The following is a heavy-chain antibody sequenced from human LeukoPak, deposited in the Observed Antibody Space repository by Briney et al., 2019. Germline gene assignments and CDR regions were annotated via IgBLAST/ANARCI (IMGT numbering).Heavy chain of an antibody. CDR1: GFTVSTTY. CDR2: IYSGGNT. D-gene: IGHD1-26*01. CDR3: ASNGGNSGTFLQLDY. V-gene: IGHV3-66*02. Sequence: PGGSLRLSCAASGFTVSTTYMTWVRQAPGKGLEWVSVIYSGGNTYHTDSVKGRFTIFRDISENTLYLKMNSLRAEDTAVYYCASNGGNSGTFLQLDYWGQGTLVTVCS. J-gene: IGHJ4*02.